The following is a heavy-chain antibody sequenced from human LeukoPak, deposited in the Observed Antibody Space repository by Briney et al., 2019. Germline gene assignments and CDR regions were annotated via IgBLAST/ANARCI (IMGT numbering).Heavy chain of an antibody. D-gene: IGHD4-17*01. CDR1: GYTFTGYY. J-gene: IGHJ4*02. Sequence: ASVKVSCKASGYTFTGYYMRWVRQAPGQGLEWMGRINPNSGGTNYAQKFQGRVTMTRDTSISTAYMELSRLRSDGTAVYYCARDGTTVTNDHYWGQGTLVTVSS. CDR3: ARDGTTVTNDHY. CDR2: INPNSGGT. V-gene: IGHV1-2*06.